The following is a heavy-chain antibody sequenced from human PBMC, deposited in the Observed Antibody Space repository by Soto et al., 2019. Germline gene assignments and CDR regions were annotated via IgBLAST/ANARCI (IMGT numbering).Heavy chain of an antibody. J-gene: IGHJ4*02. CDR3: ARALGSWGSYYFDH. V-gene: IGHV2-5*02. D-gene: IGHD3-16*01. Sequence: QITLKESGPTLVRPTQTLTLTCTVSGFSLDTWGVGVGWIRQPPGKAPEWLALIYWDDDKRYSPSLKNRLTITKDTSKNQVVLTVTNMDPVDTVTYYCARALGSWGSYYFDHWGQGTLVNVSS. CDR1: GFSLDTWGVG. CDR2: IYWDDDK.